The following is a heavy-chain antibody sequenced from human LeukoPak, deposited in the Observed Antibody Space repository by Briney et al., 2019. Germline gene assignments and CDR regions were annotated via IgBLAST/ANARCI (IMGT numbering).Heavy chain of an antibody. J-gene: IGHJ4*02. D-gene: IGHD5-24*01. Sequence: ESLKISCKGSGYSFPIYWISWVRQMPGKGLEWMGRIDPSDSYTNYSPSSQGHVTISADKSISTAYLQWSSLRASDTAIYYCARLKRDGYNFDYWGQGTLVTVSS. CDR3: ARLKRDGYNFDY. V-gene: IGHV5-10-1*01. CDR2: IDPSDSYT. CDR1: GYSFPIYW.